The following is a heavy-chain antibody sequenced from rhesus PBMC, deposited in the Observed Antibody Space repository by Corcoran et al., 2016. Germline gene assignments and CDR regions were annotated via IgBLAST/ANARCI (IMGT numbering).Heavy chain of an antibody. D-gene: IGHD5-24*01. Sequence: QVTLKESGPALVKPTQTLTLTCTFSGFSISTTGTGVGWIRQPPGKALEWLASIYWNDSKYYSTSLKSRLTISNDTSKNQVVLTMTNMDPVDTATYYCAREKWVQFDFDYWGQGVLVTVSS. J-gene: IGHJ4*01. V-gene: IGHV2-95*01. CDR2: IYWNDSK. CDR3: AREKWVQFDFDY. CDR1: GFSISTTGTG.